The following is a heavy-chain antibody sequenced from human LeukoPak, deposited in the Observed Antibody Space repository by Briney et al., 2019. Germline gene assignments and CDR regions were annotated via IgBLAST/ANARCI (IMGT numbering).Heavy chain of an antibody. CDR2: MNPNSGNT. CDR1: GYTFTGYY. CDR3: ARGRRGSSSWYTPNYNWFDP. V-gene: IGHV1-8*02. Sequence: ASVKVSCKASGYTFTGYYMHWVRQATGQGLEWMGWMNPNSGNTGYAQKFQGRVTMTRNTSISTAYMELSSLRSEDTAVYYCARGRRGSSSWYTPNYNWFDPWGQGTLVTVSS. J-gene: IGHJ5*02. D-gene: IGHD6-13*01.